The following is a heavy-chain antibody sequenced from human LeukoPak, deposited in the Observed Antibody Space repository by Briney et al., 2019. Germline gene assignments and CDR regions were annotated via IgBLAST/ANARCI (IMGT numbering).Heavy chain of an antibody. Sequence: PSQTLSLTCSVSGVSITSGSYYWGWIRQSAGKGPEWIGRVHSSGDIYHNAAFRSRAAVSGDASKNQFSLQLNSVTAADTAVYYCARDEFRRDGYNPAAFDIWGQGTMVTVSS. V-gene: IGHV4-61*02. D-gene: IGHD5-24*01. J-gene: IGHJ3*02. CDR3: ARDEFRRDGYNPAAFDI. CDR1: GVSITSGSYY. CDR2: VHSSGDI.